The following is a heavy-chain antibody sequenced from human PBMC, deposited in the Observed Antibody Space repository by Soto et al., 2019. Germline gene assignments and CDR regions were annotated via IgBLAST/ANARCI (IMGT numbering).Heavy chain of an antibody. J-gene: IGHJ6*02. Sequence: PGESLKISCKGSGYSFTSYWVGWVRQMPGKGLEWMGIIYPGDSDTRYNPSFQGQVTISADWSTNTAYLQWSSLKASDTAMYYCAGGGVRGVITRTRDYYGMDVRGQGTTVTVYS. CDR1: GYSFTSYW. CDR3: AGGGVRGVITRTRDYYGMDV. V-gene: IGHV5-51*01. CDR2: IYPGDSDT. D-gene: IGHD3-10*01.